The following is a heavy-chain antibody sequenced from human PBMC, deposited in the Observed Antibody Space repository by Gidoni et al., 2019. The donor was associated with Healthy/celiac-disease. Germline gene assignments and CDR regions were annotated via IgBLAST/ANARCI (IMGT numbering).Heavy chain of an antibody. V-gene: IGHV3-23*01. D-gene: IGHD2-15*01. CDR1: GLTFSSYA. Sequence: EVQLLESGGGLVQPGGALRLACAASGLTFSSYAMSWVRQAPGKGLEWVSAISGSGGSTYYADSVKGRFTISRDNSKTTLYLQMNSLRAEDTAVYYCAKTVVVVVAATPLGWFDPLGPGNPGHRLL. CDR3: AKTVVVVVAATPLGWFDP. CDR2: ISGSGGST. J-gene: IGHJ5*02.